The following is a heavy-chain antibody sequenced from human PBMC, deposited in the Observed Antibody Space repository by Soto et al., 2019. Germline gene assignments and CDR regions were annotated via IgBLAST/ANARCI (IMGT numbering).Heavy chain of an antibody. CDR1: GFTFSNAW. D-gene: IGHD3-22*01. CDR2: IKSKTDGGTT. J-gene: IGHJ4*02. V-gene: IGHV3-15*01. CDR3: TTLHYYDSSGYYFDY. Sequence: GESLKISCAASGFTFSNAWMSWVRQAPGKGLEWVGRIKSKTDGGTTDYAAPVKGRFTISRDDSKNTLYLQMNSLKTEDTAVYYCTTLHYYDSSGYYFDYWGQGTLVTVSS.